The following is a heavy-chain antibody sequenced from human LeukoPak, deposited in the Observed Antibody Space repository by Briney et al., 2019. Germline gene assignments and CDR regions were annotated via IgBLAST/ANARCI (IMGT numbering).Heavy chain of an antibody. CDR2: INHSGIT. V-gene: IGHV4-38-2*02. Sequence: PSETLSLTCTVSGYSISSGCYWCGSRQPRGRGVAWIGSINHSGITYSNPSLKSRATISVDTTKTQYSLKLSSVTAADTAVYYCARCSGSSCYSGLGYWGQGTLVSVSS. J-gene: IGHJ4*02. CDR1: GYSISSGCY. D-gene: IGHD2-15*01. CDR3: ARCSGSSCYSGLGY.